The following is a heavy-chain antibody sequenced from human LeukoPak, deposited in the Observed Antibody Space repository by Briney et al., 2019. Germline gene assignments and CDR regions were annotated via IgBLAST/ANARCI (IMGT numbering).Heavy chain of an antibody. CDR3: ARAFQSLGGLSLPDY. V-gene: IGHV7-4-1*02. CDR2: IHPSTGNP. J-gene: IGHJ4*02. CDR1: GYTFTNWA. Sequence: ASVKVSCKASGYTFTNWAMNWVRQAPGQGLEWMGWIHPSTGNPAYAQGFTGRFVFSLDTSVSTTYLQISSLKAEDTAVYFCARAFQSLGGLSLPDYWGQGTLVTVSS. D-gene: IGHD3-16*02.